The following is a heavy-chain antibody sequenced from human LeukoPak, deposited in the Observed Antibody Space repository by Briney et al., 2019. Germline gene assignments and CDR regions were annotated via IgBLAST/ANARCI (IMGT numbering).Heavy chain of an antibody. J-gene: IGHJ6*02. CDR3: AREVVLLWFGEPTFSMDV. CDR1: GYTFTGYY. Sequence: ASVKVSCKASGYTFTGYYMHWVRQAPGQGLEWMGWINPNSGGTNYAQKFQGRVTMTRNTSISTAYMELSSLRSEDTAVYYCAREVVLLWFGEPTFSMDVWGQGTTVTVSS. V-gene: IGHV1-2*02. CDR2: INPNSGGT. D-gene: IGHD3-10*01.